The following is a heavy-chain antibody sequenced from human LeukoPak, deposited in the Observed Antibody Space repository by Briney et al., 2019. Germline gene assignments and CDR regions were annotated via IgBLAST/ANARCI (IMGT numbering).Heavy chain of an antibody. Sequence: SQTLSLTCTVSGGSISSSSYYWGWIRQPPGKGLEWIGSIYYSGSTYYNPSLKSRVTISVDTSKNQFSLKLSSVTAADTAVYYCARASWLLPRLSSYNWFDPWGQGTLVTVSS. CDR1: GGSISSSSYY. CDR2: IYYSGST. J-gene: IGHJ5*02. D-gene: IGHD3-22*01. CDR3: ARASWLLPRLSSYNWFDP. V-gene: IGHV4-39*07.